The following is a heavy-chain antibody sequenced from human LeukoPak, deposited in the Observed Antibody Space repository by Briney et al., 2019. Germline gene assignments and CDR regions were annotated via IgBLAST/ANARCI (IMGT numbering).Heavy chain of an antibody. V-gene: IGHV3-13*01. CDR1: GFTFSSYD. CDR3: ARALGYSYGLDAFDI. J-gene: IGHJ3*02. D-gene: IGHD5-18*01. Sequence: GGSLRLSCAASGFTFSSYDMHWVRQATGKGLEWVSAIGTAGDTYYPGSVKGRFTISRENAKNSLYLQMNSLRAGDTAVYYCARALGYSYGLDAFDIWGQGTMVTVSS. CDR2: IGTAGDT.